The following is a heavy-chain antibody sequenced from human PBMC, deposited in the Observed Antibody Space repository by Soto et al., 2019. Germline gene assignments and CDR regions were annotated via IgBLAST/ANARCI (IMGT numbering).Heavy chain of an antibody. CDR3: ARDGGYGYDSSGYGDY. CDR1: GYTFTSCG. CDR2: ISAYNGNT. J-gene: IGHJ4*02. V-gene: IGHV1-18*01. D-gene: IGHD3-22*01. Sequence: ASVTLSCKASGYTFTSCGSSWVRQAPGQGLEWMGWISAYNGNTNYAQKLQGRVTMTTDTSTSTAYMELRSLRSDDTAVYYCARDGGYGYDSSGYGDYWGQGTLVTVSS.